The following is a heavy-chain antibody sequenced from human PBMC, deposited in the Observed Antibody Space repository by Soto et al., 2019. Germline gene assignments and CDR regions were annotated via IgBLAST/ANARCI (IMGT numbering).Heavy chain of an antibody. CDR2: IWYDGSNK. V-gene: IGHV3-33*01. D-gene: IGHD6-19*01. CDR3: ARDGGCREGYTLGCNWFDP. CDR1: GFTFSTYG. J-gene: IGHJ5*02. Sequence: QVQLVESGGGVVQPGRSLRLSCAASGFTFSTYGMHLLRQAPGKALAWVAVIWYDGSNKYDADSVKGRFPISRDNSKNTPYLRMNRLRAEGTAVYYCARDGGCREGYTLGCNWFDPWGQGTLVTVSS.